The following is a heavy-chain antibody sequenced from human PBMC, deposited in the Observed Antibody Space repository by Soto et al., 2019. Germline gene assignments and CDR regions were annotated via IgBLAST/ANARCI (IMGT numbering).Heavy chain of an antibody. CDR2: ISYDGSNK. J-gene: IGHJ6*02. D-gene: IGHD2-2*01. CDR1: GFTFSSYG. CDR3: AKDGQLRKPSYYGMDV. Sequence: GGSLRLSCAASGFTFSSYGMHWVRQAPGKGLEWVAVISYDGSNKYYADSVKGRFTISRDNSKNTLYLQMNSLRAEDTAVYYCAKDGQLRKPSYYGMDVWGQGTAVTVSS. V-gene: IGHV3-30*18.